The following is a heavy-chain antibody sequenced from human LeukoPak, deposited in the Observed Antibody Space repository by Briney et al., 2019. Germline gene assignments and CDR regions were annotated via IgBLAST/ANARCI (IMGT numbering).Heavy chain of an antibody. CDR1: GYTFIGYY. V-gene: IGHV1-2*06. CDR2: INPNSGGT. J-gene: IGHJ4*02. CDR3: ASPDSSSWYRLDY. D-gene: IGHD6-13*01. Sequence: ASVTVSCMASGYTFIGYYMHWVRQAPGQGLEWMGRINPNSGGTNYAQKFQGRVTMTRDTSISTAYMELSRLRSDDTAVYYCASPDSSSWYRLDYWGQGTLVTVSS.